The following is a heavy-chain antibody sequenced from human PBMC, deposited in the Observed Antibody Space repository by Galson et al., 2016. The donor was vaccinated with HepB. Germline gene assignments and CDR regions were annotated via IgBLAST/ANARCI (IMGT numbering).Heavy chain of an antibody. J-gene: IGHJ4*02. CDR2: IHPNGGQR. V-gene: IGHV3-7*05. Sequence: SLRLSCAASGFTFSSFWMSWVRQAPGKGLEWVANIHPNGGQRYYADSVKGRFTVSRDNAKNSLYLHMNSLRVDDTALYYCARRMLVRAGFDYWGQGALVTVSS. CDR1: GFTFSSFW. D-gene: IGHD1-26*01. CDR3: ARRMLVRAGFDY.